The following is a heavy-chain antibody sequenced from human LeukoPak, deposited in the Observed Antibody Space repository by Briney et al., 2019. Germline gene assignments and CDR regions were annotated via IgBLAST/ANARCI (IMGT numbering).Heavy chain of an antibody. Sequence: ASVKVSCKASGYTFITYGFSWVRQAPGQGLEWMGWTNPRNGNTNYVQNLQGRVTMTTDTSTSTAYMELRSLRSDDTAVYYCARVGYDSSGHHRYAFDIWGQGTMVTVSS. D-gene: IGHD3-22*01. CDR2: TNPRNGNT. CDR3: ARVGYDSSGHHRYAFDI. J-gene: IGHJ3*02. CDR1: GYTFITYG. V-gene: IGHV1-18*01.